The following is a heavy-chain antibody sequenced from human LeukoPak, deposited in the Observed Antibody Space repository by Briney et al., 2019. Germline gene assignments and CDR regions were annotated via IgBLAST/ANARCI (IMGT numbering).Heavy chain of an antibody. CDR3: ARRVGADYFDS. J-gene: IGHJ4*02. Sequence: PSETLSLTCSVSGGSISSYYWSWIRQPPGKGLEWIGYIFYSGSTNYNPSLKSQVTISVDTSKNQFSLELSSVTAADTAVYYCARRVGADYFDSWGQGTLVTVSS. CDR2: IFYSGST. D-gene: IGHD1-26*01. CDR1: GGSISSYY. V-gene: IGHV4-59*01.